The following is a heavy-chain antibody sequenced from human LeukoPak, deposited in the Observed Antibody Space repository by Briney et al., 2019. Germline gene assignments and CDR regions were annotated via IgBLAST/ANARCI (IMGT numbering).Heavy chain of an antibody. Sequence: SQTLSLTCAVSGGSISSGGYSWSWIRQPPGKGLEWIGYIYYSGSTYYNPSLKSRVTMSVDTSKNQFSLKLSSVTAADTAVYYCARDADYYDSSGYYYAGAFDIWGQGTMVTVSS. J-gene: IGHJ3*02. CDR3: ARDADYYDSSGYYYAGAFDI. CDR2: IYYSGST. CDR1: GGSISSGGYS. D-gene: IGHD3-22*01. V-gene: IGHV4-30-4*07.